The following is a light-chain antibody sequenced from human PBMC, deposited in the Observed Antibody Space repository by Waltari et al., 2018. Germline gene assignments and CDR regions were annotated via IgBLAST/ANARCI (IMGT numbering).Light chain of an antibody. CDR3: QQYNSFSWT. J-gene: IGKJ1*01. CDR1: QSISSW. CDR2: KAS. V-gene: IGKV1-5*03. Sequence: DIQMTQSPSTLSASVGDRVTTTCRASQSISSWLAWYQQTPGKAPKLLIYKASSLESGVPSRFSGSGSGTEFTLTISSLQPDDFATYYCQQYNSFSWTFGQGTKVEIK.